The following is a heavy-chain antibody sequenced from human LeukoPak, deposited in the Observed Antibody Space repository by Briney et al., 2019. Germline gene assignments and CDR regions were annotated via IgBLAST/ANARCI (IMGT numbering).Heavy chain of an antibody. CDR3: ARAYGSGSYYSYYYYYMDA. J-gene: IGHJ6*03. Sequence: GGSLRLSCAASGFTFSDYYMSWIRQAPGKGLEWVSYISSSGSTIYYADSVKGRFTISRDNAKNSLYLQMNSLRAEDTAVYYCARAYGSGSYYSYYYYYMDAWGKGTTVTISS. V-gene: IGHV3-11*01. D-gene: IGHD3-10*01. CDR2: ISSSGSTI. CDR1: GFTFSDYY.